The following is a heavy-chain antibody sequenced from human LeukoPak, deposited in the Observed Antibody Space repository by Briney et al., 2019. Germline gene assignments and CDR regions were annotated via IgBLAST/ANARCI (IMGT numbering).Heavy chain of an antibody. V-gene: IGHV6-1*01. Sequence: SQTLSLTCATSGDSVSSNSVTWNWIRQSPSRGLEWLGRTYYRSTWYNDYAVSVRGRITVNPDTSKNQFSLHLNSVTPEDTAVYYCARRLTQYDCFDPWGQGILVTVSS. CDR1: GDSVSSNSVT. J-gene: IGHJ5*02. D-gene: IGHD2-2*01. CDR2: TYYRSTWYN. CDR3: ARRLTQYDCFDP.